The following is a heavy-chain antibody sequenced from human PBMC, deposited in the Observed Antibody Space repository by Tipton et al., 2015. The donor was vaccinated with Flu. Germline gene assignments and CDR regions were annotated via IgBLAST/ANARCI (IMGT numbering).Heavy chain of an antibody. CDR2: TYQRSMWHH. J-gene: IGHJ4*02. D-gene: IGHD1-26*01. V-gene: IGHV6-1*01. CDR1: GDSVSSNVAT. Sequence: GLVKPSQTLSLTCVISGDSVSSNVATWNWIRQSPSRGLEWLGKTYQRSMWHHIYAVSLRGRITITPDTSKNQFSLQLNSVTPEDTAVYYRARVPVGARAVLADYWGRGTLVTVSS. CDR3: ARVPVGARAVLADY.